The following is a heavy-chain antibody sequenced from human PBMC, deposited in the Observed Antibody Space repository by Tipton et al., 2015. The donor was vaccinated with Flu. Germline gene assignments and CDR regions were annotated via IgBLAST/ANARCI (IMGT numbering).Heavy chain of an antibody. Sequence: TLSLTCTVSGGSISSGFYWGWIRQPPGKGLEWIGNIYHSGSTFYNPSLKSRVTISVDTSKNQFSLKLSSVTAADTAVYYCARDYGGHIYYWGQGTLVTVSS. V-gene: IGHV4-38-2*02. CDR2: IYHSGST. D-gene: IGHD2-21*01. CDR1: GGSISSGFY. CDR3: ARDYGGHIYY. J-gene: IGHJ4*02.